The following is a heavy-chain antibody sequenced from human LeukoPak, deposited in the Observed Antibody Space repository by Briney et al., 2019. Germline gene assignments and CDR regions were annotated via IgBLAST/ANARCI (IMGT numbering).Heavy chain of an antibody. CDR2: IYYSGST. CDR1: GGSISSYY. Sequence: PSETLSLTCTVSGGSISSYYWSWIRQPPGKGLEWIGYIYYSGSTNYNPSLKSRVAISVDTSKNQFSLKLSSVTAADTAVYYCARGAYYFDYWGQGTLVTVSS. J-gene: IGHJ4*02. V-gene: IGHV4-59*01. CDR3: ARGAYYFDY.